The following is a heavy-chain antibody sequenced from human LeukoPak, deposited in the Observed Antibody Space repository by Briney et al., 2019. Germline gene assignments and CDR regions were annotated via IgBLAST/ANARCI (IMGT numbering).Heavy chain of an antibody. J-gene: IGHJ5*02. CDR1: GYTFTGYY. CDR3: ARVDVVALGGWFDP. CDR2: INPNSGGT. Sequence: ASVKVSCKASGYTFTGYYMHWVRQAPGQGLEWMGWINPNSGGTNYAQEFQGRVTMTRDTSISTAYMELSRLRSDDTAVYYCARVDVVALGGWFDPWGQGTLVTVSS. D-gene: IGHD2-2*01. V-gene: IGHV1-2*02.